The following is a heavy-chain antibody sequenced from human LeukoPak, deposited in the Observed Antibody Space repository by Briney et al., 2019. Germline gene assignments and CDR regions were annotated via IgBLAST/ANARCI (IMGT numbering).Heavy chain of an antibody. J-gene: IGHJ3*02. CDR1: GFTFSSYS. V-gene: IGHV3-48*01. D-gene: IGHD1-26*01. Sequence: AGGTLRLSCAAPGFTFSSYSMNWVRQAPGKGLEWVSYISSSSSTIYYADSVKGRFTISRDNAKNSLYLQMNSLRVEDTAVYYCAKDGPPYSGSYSAAFDIWGQGTMVTVSS. CDR3: AKDGPPYSGSYSAAFDI. CDR2: ISSSSSTI.